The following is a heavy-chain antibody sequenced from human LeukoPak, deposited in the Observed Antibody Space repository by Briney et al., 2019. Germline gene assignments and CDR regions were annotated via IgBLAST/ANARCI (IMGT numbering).Heavy chain of an antibody. V-gene: IGHV1-46*01. CDR3: ASSYCSSTSCYAPYYYYYMDV. D-gene: IGHD2-2*01. CDR1: GYTFTSYY. J-gene: IGHJ6*03. CDR2: INPSGGST. Sequence: ASVKVSCKASGYTFTSYYMHWVRQAPGQGLEWMGIINPSGGSTSYAQKFQGRVTMTRDMSTSTVYMELSSLRSEDTAVYYCASSYCSSTSCYAPYYYYYMDVWGKGTTVTVSS.